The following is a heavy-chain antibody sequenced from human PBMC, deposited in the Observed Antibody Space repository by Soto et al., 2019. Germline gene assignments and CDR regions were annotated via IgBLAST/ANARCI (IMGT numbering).Heavy chain of an antibody. D-gene: IGHD3-22*01. Sequence: GASVKVSCKASGYTFTSYDLHWVRQAPGQRLEWMGWINAGNGNTKYSQKFQGRVTITRDTSASTAYLELSSLRSEDTAVYFCARDRYDSSDSLHYWGQGTLVTSPQ. CDR3: ARDRYDSSDSLHY. J-gene: IGHJ4*02. CDR2: INAGNGNT. CDR1: GYTFTSYD. V-gene: IGHV1-3*01.